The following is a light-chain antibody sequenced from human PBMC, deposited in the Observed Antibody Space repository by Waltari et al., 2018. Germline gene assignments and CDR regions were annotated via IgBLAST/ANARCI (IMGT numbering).Light chain of an antibody. Sequence: DIVMTQSPDSLAVSLGERATINCKSSQTVMYFSNNKDYLAWYQQKPGQPPKLPIYWASTRESGVPDRFSGSGSATNFTLTINSLQAEDVAVYWCQQYITSPVTFGQGTRLEIK. V-gene: IGKV4-1*01. CDR1: QTVMYFSNNKDY. J-gene: IGKJ5*01. CDR3: QQYITSPVT. CDR2: WAS.